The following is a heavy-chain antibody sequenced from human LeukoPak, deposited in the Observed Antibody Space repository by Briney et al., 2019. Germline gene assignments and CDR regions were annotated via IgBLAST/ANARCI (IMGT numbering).Heavy chain of an antibody. J-gene: IGHJ4*02. V-gene: IGHV1-69*13. CDR3: AREGIRGEPLTEDY. CDR2: IIPIFGTA. CDR1: GGTFSNSA. Sequence: ASVKVSCKTSGGTFSNSAISWVRQAPGQGLEWMGGIIPIFGTANYAQKFQGRVTITADESTSTAYMELSSLRSEDTAVYYCAREGIRGEPLTEDYWGQGTLVTVSS. D-gene: IGHD1-26*01.